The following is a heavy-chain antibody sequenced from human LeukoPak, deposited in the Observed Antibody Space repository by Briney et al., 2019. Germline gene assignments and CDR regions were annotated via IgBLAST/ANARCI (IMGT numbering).Heavy chain of an antibody. CDR3: ARDNRLWFGEIYFDY. D-gene: IGHD3-10*01. CDR2: IKGRGPTT. J-gene: IGHJ4*02. CDR1: GFIFSDYY. V-gene: IGHV3-11*04. Sequence: GGSLRLSCAASGFIFSDYYMTWIRQAPGQGLEWLSHIKGRGPTTYYADSVRGRFTISRDNAKNSLYLQMNSLRAEDTAVYYCARDNRLWFGEIYFDYWGQGTLVTVSS.